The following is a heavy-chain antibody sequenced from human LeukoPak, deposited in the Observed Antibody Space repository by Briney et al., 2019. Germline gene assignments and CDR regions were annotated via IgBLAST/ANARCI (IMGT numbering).Heavy chain of an antibody. V-gene: IGHV4-39*01. CDR1: GGSINSTSNY. CDR2: IYYSGST. CDR3: ARHPFGGTLYYYYYMDV. D-gene: IGHD3-16*01. Sequence: SETLSLTCTVSGGSINSTSNYWGWIRQPPGKGLEWIGSIYYSGSTSYNPSLKSRVTISVDTSKNQFSLKLSSVTAADTAVYYCARHPFGGTLYYYYYMDVWGKGTTVTVSS. J-gene: IGHJ6*03.